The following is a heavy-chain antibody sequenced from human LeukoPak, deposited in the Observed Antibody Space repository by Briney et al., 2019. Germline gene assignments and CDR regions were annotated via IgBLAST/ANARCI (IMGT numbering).Heavy chain of an antibody. Sequence: GASVKVSCKASGYSFPAKYMHWVRQAPGQGLGWMGWINPNSGDTTFAQKFQDRGTMTRDTSISTAYMELSSLTSDDTAVYYCARGQYRYAVDYWGQGTLVTVSS. CDR1: GYSFPAKY. D-gene: IGHD5-18*01. CDR3: ARGQYRYAVDY. J-gene: IGHJ4*02. CDR2: INPNSGDT. V-gene: IGHV1-2*02.